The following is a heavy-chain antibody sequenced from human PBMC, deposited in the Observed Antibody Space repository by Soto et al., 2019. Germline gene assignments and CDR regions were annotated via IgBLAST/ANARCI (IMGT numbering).Heavy chain of an antibody. CDR2: IIPIFGTA. CDR3: ARETTNYDFWSGHAYYFDY. Sequence: SVKVSCKASGGTFSSYAISWVRQAPGQGLEWMGGIIPIFGTANYARKFQGRVTITADESTSTAYMELSSLRSEDTAVYYCARETTNYDFWSGHAYYFDYWGQGTLVTVSS. V-gene: IGHV1-69*13. J-gene: IGHJ4*02. D-gene: IGHD3-3*01. CDR1: GGTFSSYA.